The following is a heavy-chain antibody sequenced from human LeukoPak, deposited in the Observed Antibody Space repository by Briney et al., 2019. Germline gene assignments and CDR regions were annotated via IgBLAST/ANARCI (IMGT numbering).Heavy chain of an antibody. V-gene: IGHV5-51*01. J-gene: IGHJ4*02. Sequence: GESLKISCKGSGYSFTCYWIGWVRQMPGKGLEWMGIIYPGDSDTRYSPSFQGQVTISADKSISTAYLQWSSLKASDTAMYYCARHHRPLYSSSYYFDYWGQGTLVTVSS. CDR2: IYPGDSDT. CDR1: GYSFTCYW. D-gene: IGHD6-6*01. CDR3: ARHHRPLYSSSYYFDY.